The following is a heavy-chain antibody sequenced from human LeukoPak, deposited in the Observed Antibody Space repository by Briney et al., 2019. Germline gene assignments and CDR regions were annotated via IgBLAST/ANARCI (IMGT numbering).Heavy chain of an antibody. Sequence: SVKVSCKASGGTFSSYAISWVRQAPGQGLEWMGGIIPIFGAANYAQKFQGRVTITADKSTSTAYMELSSLRSEDTAVYYCANLRGGFGEGYYFDYWGQGTLVTVSS. CDR2: IIPIFGAA. CDR1: GGTFSSYA. V-gene: IGHV1-69*06. CDR3: ANLRGGFGEGYYFDY. J-gene: IGHJ4*02. D-gene: IGHD3-10*01.